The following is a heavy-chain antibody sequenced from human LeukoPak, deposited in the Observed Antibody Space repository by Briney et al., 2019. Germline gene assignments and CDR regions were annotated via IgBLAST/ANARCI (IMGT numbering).Heavy chain of an antibody. J-gene: IGHJ4*02. CDR2: IRYDGSNK. CDR3: AKGRQTITIFGVVNTPRANFDY. V-gene: IGHV3-30*02. Sequence: GGSLRLSCAASGFSFSRYDIHWVRQAPGKGLEWVAFIRYDGSNKNYADSVKGRFTISRDNFMSTVYLQMNSLRAEDTAVYYCAKGRQTITIFGVVNTPRANFDYWGQGTLVTVSS. CDR1: GFSFSRYD. D-gene: IGHD3-3*01.